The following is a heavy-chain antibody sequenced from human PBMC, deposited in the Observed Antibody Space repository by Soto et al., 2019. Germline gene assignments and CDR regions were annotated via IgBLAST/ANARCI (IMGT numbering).Heavy chain of an antibody. CDR3: ARDLRSYDFWSGYYTYYYYGMDV. CDR2: ISAYNGNT. V-gene: IGHV1-18*01. Sequence: ASVKVSCKASGYTFTSYGISWVRQAPGQGLEWMGWISAYNGNTNYAQKLQGRVTMTTDTSTSSAYMDLRSLRSDDTAVYYCARDLRSYDFWSGYYTYYYYGMDVWGQGTTVTVSS. D-gene: IGHD3-3*01. CDR1: GYTFTSYG. J-gene: IGHJ6*02.